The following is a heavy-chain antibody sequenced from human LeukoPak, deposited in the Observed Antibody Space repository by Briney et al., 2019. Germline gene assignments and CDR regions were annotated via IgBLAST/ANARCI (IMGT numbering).Heavy chain of an antibody. J-gene: IGHJ3*02. D-gene: IGHD3-22*01. CDR2: VFYSGSP. CDR3: ARENNYYDSSGYYHDAFDI. Sequence: PSETLSLTCTVSGGSISSSNSYWGWIRQPPGQGLEWIGTVFYSGSPYYNPSLKSRVTISMDTSKNQFSLNLTSVTAADTAVYYCARENNYYDSSGYYHDAFDIWGQGTMVTVSS. V-gene: IGHV4-39*07. CDR1: GGSISSSNSY.